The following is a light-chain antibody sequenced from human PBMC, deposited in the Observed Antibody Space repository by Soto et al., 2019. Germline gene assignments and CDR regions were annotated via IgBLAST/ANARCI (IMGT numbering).Light chain of an antibody. CDR3: QQTSSMPVT. CDR2: AAS. J-gene: IGKJ5*01. V-gene: IGKV1-39*01. CDR1: QSISSY. Sequence: DIQMTQSPSSLSASVGDRVTITCRASQSISSYLNWYQQKPGKAPKLLICAASSLQSGVPSRCSGSGSGTDVTLTISSLQPEDFATYFCQQTSSMPVTFGQGTRLEIK.